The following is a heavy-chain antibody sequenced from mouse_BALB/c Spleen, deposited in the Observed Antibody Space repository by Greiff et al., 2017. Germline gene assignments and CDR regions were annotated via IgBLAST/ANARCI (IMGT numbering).Heavy chain of an antibody. CDR2: INPNNGGT. V-gene: IGHV1-18*01. CDR1: GYTFTDYN. CDR3: AREGGYYRFDY. D-gene: IGHD2-3*01. J-gene: IGHJ2*01. Sequence: EVQLVESGPGLVKPGASVKLSCTASGYTFTDYNMDWVKQSHGKSLEWIGDINPNNGGTNYNQKFKGKVTLTVDKSSNTAYMELRSLTSEDTAVYYCAREGGYYRFDYWGQGTTLTVSS.